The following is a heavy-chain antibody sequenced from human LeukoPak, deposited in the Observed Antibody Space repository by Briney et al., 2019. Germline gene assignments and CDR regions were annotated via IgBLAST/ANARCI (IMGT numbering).Heavy chain of an antibody. D-gene: IGHD2-15*01. CDR3: AREDGYCSGGNCYSYFDS. CDR2: IKKTGSET. Sequence: GGSLRLSCAVSGITFSRYWMSWVRQAPGKGLEWVAYIKKTGSETYYVDSVKGRFTITRDNTRNSLFLQMYSLRAEDTAVYFCAREDGYCSGGNCYSYFDSWGQGTLVTVSS. J-gene: IGHJ4*02. CDR1: GITFSRYW. V-gene: IGHV3-7*01.